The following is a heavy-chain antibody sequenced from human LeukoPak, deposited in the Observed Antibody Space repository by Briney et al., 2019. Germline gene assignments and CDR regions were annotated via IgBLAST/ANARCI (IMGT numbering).Heavy chain of an antibody. Sequence: GGSLRLSCAASGFTVSNTYMNWVRQAPGKGLEWVSVIYTDGSTFYADSVKGRFTISRDNSKNTLYLEMNSLRAEDTALYYCVTGHYRDTPGWGQGALVTVSS. V-gene: IGHV3-66*01. D-gene: IGHD3-10*01. CDR1: GFTVSNTY. CDR3: VTGHYRDTPG. CDR2: IYTDGST. J-gene: IGHJ4*02.